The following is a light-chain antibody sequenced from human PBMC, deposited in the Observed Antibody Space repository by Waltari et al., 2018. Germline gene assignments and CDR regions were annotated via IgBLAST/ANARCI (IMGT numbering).Light chain of an antibody. V-gene: IGKV1-16*01. CDR1: QGISNY. CDR2: AAS. Sequence: DIQMTQSPSSLSASVGHRVPITCRASQGISNYLAWFQQKPGRAPKSLIYAASNLQSGVPSRFSASGSGTDFTLTISSLLPEDFATYYCQQYFSHPLTFGGGTQVEIK. CDR3: QQYFSHPLT. J-gene: IGKJ4*01.